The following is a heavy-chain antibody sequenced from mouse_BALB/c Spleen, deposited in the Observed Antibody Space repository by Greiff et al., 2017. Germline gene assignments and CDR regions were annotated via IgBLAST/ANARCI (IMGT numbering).Heavy chain of an antibody. Sequence: LVESGPELVKPGASVKISCKASGYTFTDYYINWVKQKPGQGLEWIGWIYPGSGNTKYNEKFKGKATLTVDTSSSTAYMQLSSLTSEDTAVYFCARAAPGWATDYWGQGTSVTVSS. CDR3: ARAAPGWATDY. CDR1: GYTFTDYY. CDR2: IYPGSGNT. V-gene: IGHV1-84*02. J-gene: IGHJ4*01.